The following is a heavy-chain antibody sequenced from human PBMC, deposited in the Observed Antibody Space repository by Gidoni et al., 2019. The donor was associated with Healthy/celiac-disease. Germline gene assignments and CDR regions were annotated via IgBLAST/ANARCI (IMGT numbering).Heavy chain of an antibody. D-gene: IGHD6-13*01. CDR1: GVTFSSYA. Sequence: EVQLLECGGGLVQPGGSLRPSCAASGVTFSSYAMSWVGQAPGKGLEWVSAISGSGGSTYYADSVKGRFTISSDNSKNTLYLQMNSLRAEDTAVYYCARGIYSSSWSFDYWGQGTLVTVSS. J-gene: IGHJ4*02. V-gene: IGHV3-23*01. CDR3: ARGIYSSSWSFDY. CDR2: ISGSGGST.